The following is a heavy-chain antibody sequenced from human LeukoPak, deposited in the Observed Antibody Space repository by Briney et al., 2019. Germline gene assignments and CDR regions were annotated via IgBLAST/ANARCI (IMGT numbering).Heavy chain of an antibody. J-gene: IGHJ4*02. Sequence: GGPLRLSCAASGFPFSDYWVDWVRQAPGKGMEWVANINQDGSEQYYAASVKGRFTISRDNAKNSLYLQMNILRAEDTAVYYCSRSLDYLGQGALVTVSS. CDR1: GFPFSDYW. CDR2: INQDGSEQ. CDR3: SRSLDY. V-gene: IGHV3-7*01.